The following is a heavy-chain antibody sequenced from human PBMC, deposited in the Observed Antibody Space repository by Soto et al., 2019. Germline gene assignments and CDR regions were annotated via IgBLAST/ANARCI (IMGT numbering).Heavy chain of an antibody. V-gene: IGHV4-34*01. CDR1: GGSFSGYY. Sequence: NPSETLSLTCAVYGGSFSGYYWSWIRQPPGKGLEWIGEINHSGSTNYNPSLKSRVTISVDTSKNQFSLKLSSVTAADTAVYYCARGRGSSGYYYVGKVYYGMDVWGQGTTVTVSS. J-gene: IGHJ6*02. CDR2: INHSGST. CDR3: ARGRGSSGYYYVGKVYYGMDV. D-gene: IGHD3-22*01.